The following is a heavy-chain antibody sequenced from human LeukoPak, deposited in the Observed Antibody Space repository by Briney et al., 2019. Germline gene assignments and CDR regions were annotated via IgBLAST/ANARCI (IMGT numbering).Heavy chain of an antibody. D-gene: IGHD5-18*01. CDR3: ARDAKGIPPFYYMDV. CDR1: GYTFTSYY. V-gene: IGHV1-46*01. Sequence: GASVKVSCKASGYTFTSYYMHWVRQAPGQGLEWMGIINPSGGGTSYAQKFQGRVTMTRDTSTSTVYMELSSLRSEDTAVYYCARDAKGIPPFYYMDVWGKGTTVTVSS. CDR2: INPSGGGT. J-gene: IGHJ6*03.